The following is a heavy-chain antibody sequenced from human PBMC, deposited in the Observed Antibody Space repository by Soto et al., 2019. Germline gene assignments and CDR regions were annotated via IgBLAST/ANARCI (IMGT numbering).Heavy chain of an antibody. CDR2: IYYSGST. CDR1: GGSISSYY. D-gene: IGHD3-22*01. Sequence: SETLSLTCTVSGGSISSYYWSWIRQPPGKGLEWIGYIYYSGSTNYNPSLKSRVTISVDTSKNQFSLKLSSVTAADTAVYYCARVPFTTGVGYYYYYMDVWGKGTTVTVSS. J-gene: IGHJ6*03. CDR3: ARVPFTTGVGYYYYYMDV. V-gene: IGHV4-59*01.